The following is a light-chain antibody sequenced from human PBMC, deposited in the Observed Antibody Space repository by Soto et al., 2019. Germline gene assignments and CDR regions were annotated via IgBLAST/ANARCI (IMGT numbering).Light chain of an antibody. J-gene: IGKJ2*01. Sequence: EVVMTQSPVTLSVFPGEGVTLSCRASQSVGTSVAWYQQKPGQAPRLLIYSASTSATGIPARFSGSGSGTESTFTISSLQSEDFAVYYCQQYLIWYTCGQGTKLEIK. CDR3: QQYLIWYT. CDR1: QSVGTS. V-gene: IGKV3-15*01. CDR2: SAS.